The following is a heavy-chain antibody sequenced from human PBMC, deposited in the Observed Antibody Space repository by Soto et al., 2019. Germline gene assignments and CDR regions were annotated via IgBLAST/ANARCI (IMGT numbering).Heavy chain of an antibody. J-gene: IGHJ4*02. CDR3: AKGGRQWLVTSDFNY. D-gene: IGHD6-19*01. V-gene: IGHV3-30*18. CDR1: GFTFSDYA. CDR2: VSHDGRNT. Sequence: VQLVESGGGVVQPGRSLRLSCAASGFTFSDYAMHWVRQAPGKGLEWVAVVSHDGRNTHYADSVKGRFTISRDSSKNTVPLEMTSLRAEETAVYSCAKGGRQWLVTSDFNYWGQGALVTVSS.